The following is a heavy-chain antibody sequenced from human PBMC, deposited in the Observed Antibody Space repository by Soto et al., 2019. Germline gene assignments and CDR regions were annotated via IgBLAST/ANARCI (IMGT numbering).Heavy chain of an antibody. CDR3: TGEVASGY. V-gene: IGHV3-30*03. J-gene: IGHJ4*02. CDR1: GFTVSTYG. CDR2: ISRDGGTK. Sequence: QVQLVESGGGVVQPGRSLRLSCAVSGFTVSTYGMHWVRQAPGKGLEWVAVISRDGGTKYYADSVKGRFTISRDNSRKTGFLEMNSLRSDDMAVYYCTGEVASGYWGQGTLVTVSS. D-gene: IGHD2-8*02.